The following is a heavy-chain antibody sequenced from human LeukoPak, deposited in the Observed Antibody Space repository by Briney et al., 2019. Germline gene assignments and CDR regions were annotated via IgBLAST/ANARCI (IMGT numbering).Heavy chain of an antibody. CDR3: ARDRTGYYGSGSYYMGWFDP. Sequence: VGSLRLSCAASGFTVSSNYMTWVRQAPGKGLEWVSVIYSGGNTYYADPVKGRFTISRDNSKNTLYLQMNSLRAEDTAVYYCARDRTGYYGSGSYYMGWFDPWGQGTLVTVSS. CDR1: GFTVSSNY. J-gene: IGHJ5*02. V-gene: IGHV3-53*01. D-gene: IGHD3-10*01. CDR2: IYSGGNT.